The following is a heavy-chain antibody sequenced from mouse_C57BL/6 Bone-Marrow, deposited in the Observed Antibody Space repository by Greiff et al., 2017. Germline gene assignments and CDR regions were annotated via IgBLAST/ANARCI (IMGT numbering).Heavy chain of an antibody. CDR2: IYPGNSDT. V-gene: IGHV1-5*01. Sequence: VQLQQSGTVLARPGASVKMSCKTSGYTFTSSWMHWVKQRPGQGLEWIGAIYPGNSDTSYNQKFKGKAKLTAVTSASTAYMELSSLTNEDSAVYYCTRWYYSNCPWFAYWGQGTLVTVSA. CDR1: GYTFTSSW. CDR3: TRWYYSNCPWFAY. J-gene: IGHJ3*01. D-gene: IGHD2-5*01.